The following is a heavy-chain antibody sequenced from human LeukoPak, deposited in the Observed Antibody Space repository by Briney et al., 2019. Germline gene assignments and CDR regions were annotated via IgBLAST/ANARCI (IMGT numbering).Heavy chain of an antibody. CDR1: GGSISSYY. Sequence: TSETLSLTCTVSGGSISSYYWSWIRQPPGKGLEWIGYIYYSGSTYYNPSLKSRVTISVDTSKNQFSLKLSSVTAADTAVYYCARSEESYYGSGSPFDYWGQGTLVTVSS. J-gene: IGHJ4*02. V-gene: IGHV4-59*08. CDR3: ARSEESYYGSGSPFDY. CDR2: IYYSGST. D-gene: IGHD3-10*01.